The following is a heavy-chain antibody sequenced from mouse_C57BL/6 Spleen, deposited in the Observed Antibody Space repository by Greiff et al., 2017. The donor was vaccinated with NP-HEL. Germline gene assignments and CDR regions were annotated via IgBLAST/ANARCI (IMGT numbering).Heavy chain of an antibody. D-gene: IGHD1-1*01. J-gene: IGHJ2*01. CDR1: GYTFTDYY. Sequence: QVQLKQSGPELVKPGASVKISCKASGYTFTDYYINWVKQRPGQGLEWIGWIFPGSGSTYYNEKFKGKATLTVDKSSSTAYMLLSSLTSEDSAVYFCARRGYYGSPYYFDYWGQGTTLTVSS. CDR2: IFPGSGST. CDR3: ARRGYYGSPYYFDY. V-gene: IGHV1-75*01.